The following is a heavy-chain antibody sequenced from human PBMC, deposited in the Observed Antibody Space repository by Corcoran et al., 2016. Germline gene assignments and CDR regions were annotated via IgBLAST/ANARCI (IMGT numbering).Heavy chain of an antibody. J-gene: IGHJ6*02. CDR1: GFTFSGSA. CDR3: TRLDPYGMDV. CDR2: IRSKANSYAT. V-gene: IGHV3-73*02. Sequence: EVQLVESGGGLVQPGGSLKLSCAASGFTFSGSAMHWVRQASGTGLEWVGRIRSKANSYATAYAASVKGRFTISRDDSKNTAYLQMNSLKTEDTAVYYCTRLDPYGMDVWGQGTTVTVSS.